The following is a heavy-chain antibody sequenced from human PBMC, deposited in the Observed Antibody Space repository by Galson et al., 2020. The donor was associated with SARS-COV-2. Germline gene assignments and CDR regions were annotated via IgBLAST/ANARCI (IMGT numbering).Heavy chain of an antibody. D-gene: IGHD3-22*01. V-gene: IGHV4-30-2*05. Sequence: TLSLTCAASGSSISSGSYSWTWIRQPPGQGLEWVGYFPHSGGAYANPSIDSCATISVDTSKNQFSLKLSSVTAADTAVYYCARLTTRITMIVVVSLNGVDACDSWGEGRMVTVSS. CDR2: FPHSGGA. J-gene: IGHJ3*02. CDR3: ARLTTRITMIVVVSLNGVDACDS. CDR1: GSSISSGSYS.